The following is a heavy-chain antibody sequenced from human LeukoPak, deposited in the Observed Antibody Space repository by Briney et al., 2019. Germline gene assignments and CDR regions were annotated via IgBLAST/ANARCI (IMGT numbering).Heavy chain of an antibody. V-gene: IGHV3-23*01. CDR1: GFNFRDAA. D-gene: IGHD6-19*01. CDR3: ARVSYSSGWYDFDY. J-gene: IGHJ4*02. CDR2: ISFSGDNS. Sequence: GGSLRLSCAASGFNFRDAAMTWVRQAPGKGLEWVSLISFSGDNSYYADSVKGRFTISRDNSKNTLSLQMNSLRAEDTAVYYCARVSYSSGWYDFDYWGQGTLVTVSS.